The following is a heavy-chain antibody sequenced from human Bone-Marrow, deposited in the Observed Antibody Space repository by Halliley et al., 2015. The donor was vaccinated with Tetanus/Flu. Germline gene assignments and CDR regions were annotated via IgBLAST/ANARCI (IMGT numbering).Heavy chain of an antibody. CDR3: AKDYKFEAVGPRYYFDK. D-gene: IGHD1-1*01. V-gene: IGHV3-30*18. J-gene: IGHJ4*02. CDR2: ISYDGSFK. Sequence: ISYDGSFKDYAESVKGRFTISRDNSRNTLYLQMNSLRSEDTAVYYCAKDYKFEAVGPRYYFDKWGQGNLVTVSS.